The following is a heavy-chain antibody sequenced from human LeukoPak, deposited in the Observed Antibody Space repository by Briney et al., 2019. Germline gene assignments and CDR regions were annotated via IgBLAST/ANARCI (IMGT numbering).Heavy chain of an antibody. CDR3: ARTPDYYGSRPTRGAFDI. V-gene: IGHV4-59*12. J-gene: IGHJ3*02. Sequence: SETLSLTCTVSGGSISSYYWSWIRQPPGKGLEWIGYIYYSGSTNYNPSLKSRVTISVDKSKNQFSLKLSSVTAADTAVYYCARTPDYYGSRPTRGAFDIWGQGTMVTVSS. CDR1: GGSISSYY. D-gene: IGHD3-10*01. CDR2: IYYSGST.